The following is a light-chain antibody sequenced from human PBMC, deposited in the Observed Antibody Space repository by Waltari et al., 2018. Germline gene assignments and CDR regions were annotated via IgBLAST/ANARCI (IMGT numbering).Light chain of an antibody. V-gene: IGKV4-1*01. J-gene: IGKJ3*01. CDR1: QSVLYRSSNKNF. CDR2: WAS. CDR3: QQYYSTIFT. Sequence: DIVVTQSPASLSVSLGERATINCKSSQSVLYRSSNKNFLAWYQQKPGQPPKLLIYWASTRESGVPDRFSGSGSGTDFTLTISSLQAEDVAVYYCQQYYSTIFTFGPGTKVDIK.